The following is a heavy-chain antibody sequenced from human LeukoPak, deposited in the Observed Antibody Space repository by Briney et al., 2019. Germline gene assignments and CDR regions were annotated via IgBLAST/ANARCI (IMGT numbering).Heavy chain of an antibody. CDR3: AKLGGKEQRVHYGMDV. CDR1: GFTLTIYT. D-gene: IGHD6-6*01. V-gene: IGHV3-30*18. Sequence: RGAPRLTCAASGFTLTIYTTHGGRHGPGKGRGRVADISYEGGTKNSAASVKGRFTITRDNPNNTQYLQKNRLRAEDTAVYYCAKLGGKEQRVHYGMDVWGQGTTVTVSS. J-gene: IGHJ6*02. CDR2: ISYEGGTK.